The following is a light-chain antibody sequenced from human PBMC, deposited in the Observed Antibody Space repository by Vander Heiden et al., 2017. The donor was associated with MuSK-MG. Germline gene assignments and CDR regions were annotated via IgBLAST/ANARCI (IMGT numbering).Light chain of an antibody. V-gene: IGKV3-11*01. CDR3: QQRSNWPQNT. J-gene: IGKJ4*01. CDR2: DAS. Sequence: EFVLTQSPATLSLSPADRATLSCRASQCVSSYVARYQQKPGQDPRLLIYDASNRATGIPARFSGSGSGTDFTLTISSLEPEDFAVYYCQQRSNWPQNTFGGGTKVEIK. CDR1: QCVSSY.